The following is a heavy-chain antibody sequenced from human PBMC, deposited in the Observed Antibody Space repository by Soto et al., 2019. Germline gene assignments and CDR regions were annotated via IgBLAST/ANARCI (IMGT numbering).Heavy chain of an antibody. Sequence: LRLSCALSGFDSSYYWIQWFRQSPGRGLEWVSRIDPDGTTTNYADSVKGRFSVSRDNAKKTVYLQMNSLTADDTALYYCARGPRPSSAGTGAYWGQGTLVTVSS. CDR1: GFDSSYYW. CDR2: IDPDGTTT. CDR3: ARGPRPSSAGTGAY. V-gene: IGHV3-74*01. D-gene: IGHD6-19*01. J-gene: IGHJ1*01.